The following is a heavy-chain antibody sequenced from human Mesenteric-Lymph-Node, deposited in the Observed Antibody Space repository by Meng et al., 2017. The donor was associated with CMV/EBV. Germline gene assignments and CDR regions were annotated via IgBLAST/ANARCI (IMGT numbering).Heavy chain of an antibody. V-gene: IGHV4-31*03. CDR3: GYSYGYGLLDY. CDR2: IYYSGST. CDR1: GGSISSGGYY. Sequence: CTVSGGSISSGGYYWSWIRQHPGKGLEWIGYIYYSGSTYYDPSLKSRVTISVDTSKNQFSLKLSSVTAADTAVYYCGYSYGYGLLDYWGQGTLVTVSS. J-gene: IGHJ4*02. D-gene: IGHD5-18*01.